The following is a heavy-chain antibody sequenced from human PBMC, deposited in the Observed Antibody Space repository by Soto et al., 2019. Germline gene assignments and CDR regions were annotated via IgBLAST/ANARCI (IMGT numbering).Heavy chain of an antibody. J-gene: IGHJ4*02. CDR1: GFTFSSYG. CDR3: AKDRGYSYGYFDY. D-gene: IGHD5-18*01. Sequence: GGSLRLSCAASGFTFSSYGMHWVRQAPGKGLEWVAVISYEGSNKYYADSVKGRFTISRDNSKNTLYLQMNSLRAEDTAVYYCAKDRGYSYGYFDYWGQGTLVTVSS. V-gene: IGHV3-30*18. CDR2: ISYEGSNK.